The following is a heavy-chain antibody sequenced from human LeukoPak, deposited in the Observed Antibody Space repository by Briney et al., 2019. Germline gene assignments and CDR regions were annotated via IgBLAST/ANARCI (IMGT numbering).Heavy chain of an antibody. Sequence: SETLSLTCDVYGGSFSGYYWSWIRQSPGKGLEWIGEINHSGGTNYNPSLESRVAISVDTSKNQFSLKLSSVTAADTAVYYCARDKGLAAAGHWYFDLWGRGTLVTVSS. CDR1: GGSFSGYY. J-gene: IGHJ2*01. D-gene: IGHD6-13*01. CDR3: ARDKGLAAAGHWYFDL. CDR2: INHSGGT. V-gene: IGHV4-34*01.